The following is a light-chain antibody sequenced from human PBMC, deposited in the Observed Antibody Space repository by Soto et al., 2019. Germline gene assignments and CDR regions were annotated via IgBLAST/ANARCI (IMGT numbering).Light chain of an antibody. CDR2: DVS. CDR1: SSDVGLYNY. Sequence: QSALAQPASASGSPGQSITISCTGTSSDVGLYNYVSWYQQHPGKAPKLMIYDVSKRPSGVSNRFSASKSGNTASLTMSGLQAEDEDDYYCNSYTKSGTLVFGGGTKLTVL. CDR3: NSYTKSGTLV. V-gene: IGLV2-14*01. J-gene: IGLJ2*01.